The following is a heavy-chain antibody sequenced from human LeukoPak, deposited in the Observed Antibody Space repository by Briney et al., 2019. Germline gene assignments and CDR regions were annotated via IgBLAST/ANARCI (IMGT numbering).Heavy chain of an antibody. CDR2: IYYSGST. J-gene: IGHJ2*01. D-gene: IGHD4-23*01. Sequence: SETLSLTCTVSGDSISTYYWSWIRQAPGKGLEWIGYIYYSGSTNYNPSLKSRVTISLDTSKNQFSLKLSSVTTADTAVYYCARSVVTLYWYFDLWGRGTLVTVSS. CDR1: GDSISTYY. CDR3: ARSVVTLYWYFDL. V-gene: IGHV4-59*01.